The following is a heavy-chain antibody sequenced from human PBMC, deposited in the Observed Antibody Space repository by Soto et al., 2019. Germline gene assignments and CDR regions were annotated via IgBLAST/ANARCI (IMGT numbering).Heavy chain of an antibody. J-gene: IGHJ4*02. CDR3: ARIDSGHAGRYDY. Sequence: SETLSLTCTVSDGSISNHYWNWIRQPPGKGLEWVGYISYTGTIKYNPSLKSRVTISVDTSRNQFSLELSSVTAADTAVYYCARIDSGHAGRYDYWGRGTLVTVSS. V-gene: IGHV4-59*08. CDR1: DGSISNHY. CDR2: ISYTGTI. D-gene: IGHD5-12*01.